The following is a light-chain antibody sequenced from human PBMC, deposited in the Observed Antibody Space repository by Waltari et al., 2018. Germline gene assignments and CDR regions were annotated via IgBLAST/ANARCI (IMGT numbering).Light chain of an antibody. CDR3: SSFTGSNNWV. CDR2: EVS. J-gene: IGLJ3*02. V-gene: IGLV2-8*01. CDR1: RSDVGGYNF. Sequence: QSALTQPPSASGSPGQSVTIPCPGTRSDVGGYNFVSWYQQHPGKAPKLMIYEVSKRPSGVPDRFSGSKSGNTASLTVSGLQAEDEADFYCSSFTGSNNWVFGGGTKVTVL.